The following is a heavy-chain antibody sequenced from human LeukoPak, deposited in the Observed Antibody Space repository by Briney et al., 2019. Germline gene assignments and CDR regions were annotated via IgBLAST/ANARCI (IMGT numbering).Heavy chain of an antibody. J-gene: IGHJ6*02. CDR2: IYYSGST. Sequence: SETLSLTCTVSGGSISSYYWSWIRQPPGKGLEWIGYIYYSGSTNYNPSLKSRVTISVDTSKNQFSLKLSSATAADTAVYYCARDSYDILTGYYGMDVWGQGTTVTVSS. V-gene: IGHV4-59*01. CDR3: ARDSYDILTGYYGMDV. CDR1: GGSISSYY. D-gene: IGHD3-9*01.